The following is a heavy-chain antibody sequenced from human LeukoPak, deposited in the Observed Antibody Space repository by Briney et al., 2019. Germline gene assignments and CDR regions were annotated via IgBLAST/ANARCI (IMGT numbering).Heavy chain of an antibody. Sequence: PSETLSLTCTVSGGSISSYYWSWLRQPPGKGLEWIGYIYYSGSTNYNPSLTSRVTISVDTSKNQFSLKLSSVTAADTAVYYCARDVGATYDAFDIWGQGTMVTVSS. CDR2: IYYSGST. D-gene: IGHD1-26*01. J-gene: IGHJ3*02. CDR1: GGSISSYY. V-gene: IGHV4-59*01. CDR3: ARDVGATYDAFDI.